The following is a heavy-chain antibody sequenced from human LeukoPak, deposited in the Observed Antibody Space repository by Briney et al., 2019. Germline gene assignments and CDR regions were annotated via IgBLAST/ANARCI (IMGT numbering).Heavy chain of an antibody. CDR3: ANSIAGGYYYMDV. CDR1: GFTFSSYA. J-gene: IGHJ6*03. Sequence: PGGSLRLSCAASGFTFSSYAMHWVRQAPGKGLEWVAVISYDGSNKYYADSVKGRFTISRDNSKNTLYLQMNSLRAEDTAVYYCANSIAGGYYYMDVWGKGTTVTVSS. D-gene: IGHD6-6*01. CDR2: ISYDGSNK. V-gene: IGHV3-30*04.